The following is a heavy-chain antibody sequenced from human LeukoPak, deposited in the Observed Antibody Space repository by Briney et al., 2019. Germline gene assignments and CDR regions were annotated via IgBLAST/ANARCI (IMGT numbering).Heavy chain of an antibody. V-gene: IGHV3-23*01. CDR2: ISGGGSNT. CDR1: GFTFSSFA. CDR3: ARDQRYCSGGGCYGWFDP. J-gene: IGHJ5*02. D-gene: IGHD2-15*01. Sequence: GGSLRLSCAASGFTFSSFAMSWVRHAPGKGLEWVSAISGGGSNTYSADSVKGRFTISRDNSKNTLHLQMNSLRAEDTAVYYCARDQRYCSGGGCYGWFDPWGQGTLVTVSS.